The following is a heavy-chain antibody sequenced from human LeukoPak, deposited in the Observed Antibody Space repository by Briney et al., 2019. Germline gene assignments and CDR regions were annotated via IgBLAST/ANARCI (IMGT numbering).Heavy chain of an antibody. CDR1: GGPVSSGNYY. Sequence: SETLSLTCTVSGGPVSSGNYYWTWIRQPPGKGLEWIGYNSYSGSANYNPSLKSRVTILLDTSKNQFSLKLSSVTAADTAIYSCARRVSGDYGHWFDPWGQGTLVTVSS. CDR2: NSYSGSA. J-gene: IGHJ5*02. D-gene: IGHD4-17*01. CDR3: ARRVSGDYGHWFDP. V-gene: IGHV4-61*01.